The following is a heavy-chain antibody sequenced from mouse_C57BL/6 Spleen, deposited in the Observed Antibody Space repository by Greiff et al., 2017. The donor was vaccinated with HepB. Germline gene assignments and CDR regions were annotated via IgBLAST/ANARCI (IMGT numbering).Heavy chain of an antibody. CDR3: ARNLYYYGSSLYAMDY. Sequence: QVQLKASGPGLVAPSQSLSITCPVSGFSLTSYGVDWVRQSPGKGLEWLGVIWGVGSTNYNSALKSRLSISKDNSKNQIFLKMISLQTDDTAMYYCARNLYYYGSSLYAMDYWGQGTSVTVSS. CDR1: GFSLTSYG. CDR2: IWGVGST. V-gene: IGHV2-6*01. J-gene: IGHJ4*01. D-gene: IGHD1-1*01.